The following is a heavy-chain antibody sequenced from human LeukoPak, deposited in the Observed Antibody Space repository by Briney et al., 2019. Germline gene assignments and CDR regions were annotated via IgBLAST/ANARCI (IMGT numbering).Heavy chain of an antibody. J-gene: IGHJ4*02. V-gene: IGHV3-23*01. Sequence: GGSLRLSCAAFGFTFSSYAMSWVRQAPGKGLEWVSAISGSGGSTYYADSVKGRFTISRDNSKNTLYLQMNSLRAEDTAVYYCAKDLSSSWYKSFDYWGQGTLVTVSS. D-gene: IGHD6-13*01. CDR1: GFTFSSYA. CDR3: AKDLSSSWYKSFDY. CDR2: ISGSGGST.